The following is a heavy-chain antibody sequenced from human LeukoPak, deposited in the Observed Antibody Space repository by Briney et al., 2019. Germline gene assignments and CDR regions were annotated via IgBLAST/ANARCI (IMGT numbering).Heavy chain of an antibody. Sequence: GGSLRLSCAASGFTFSSYAMHWVRQAPGKGLEWVAVISYDGSNKYYADSVKGRLTISRDNSKNTLYLQMNSLRAEDTAVYYCARAGTELRFLEWLLIWGQGTLVTVSS. J-gene: IGHJ4*02. CDR3: ARAGTELRFLEWLLI. CDR1: GFTFSSYA. V-gene: IGHV3-30-3*01. CDR2: ISYDGSNK. D-gene: IGHD3-3*01.